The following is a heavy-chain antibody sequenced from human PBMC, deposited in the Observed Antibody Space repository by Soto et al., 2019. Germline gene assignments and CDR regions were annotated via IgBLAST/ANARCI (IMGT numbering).Heavy chain of an antibody. Sequence: SETLSLTCAVYGGSFSGYYWSWIRQPPGKGLEWIGKINHSGSTNYNPSLKSRVTISVDTSKNQFSLKLSSVTAADTAVYYCARLYCTNGVCYFDYWGQGTLVTVSS. V-gene: IGHV4-34*01. CDR2: INHSGST. CDR1: GGSFSGYY. CDR3: ARLYCTNGVCYFDY. D-gene: IGHD2-8*01. J-gene: IGHJ4*02.